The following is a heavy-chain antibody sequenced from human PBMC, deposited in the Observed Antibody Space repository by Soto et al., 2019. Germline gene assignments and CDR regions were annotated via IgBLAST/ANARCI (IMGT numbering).Heavy chain of an antibody. CDR3: VRRVSGNYDF. J-gene: IGHJ4*02. Sequence: EVQLAESGGGMVQPGGSLRLSCVASGFTFSSYDMHWVRQAPGKGLEYVSSISSNGGTTYYGISVKGRFTISRDNSKNTLYLQMGSLGAEDMAVYYCVRRVSGNYDFGGQGTLVTVSS. V-gene: IGHV3-64*01. CDR2: ISSNGGTT. CDR1: GFTFSSYD. D-gene: IGHD1-7*01.